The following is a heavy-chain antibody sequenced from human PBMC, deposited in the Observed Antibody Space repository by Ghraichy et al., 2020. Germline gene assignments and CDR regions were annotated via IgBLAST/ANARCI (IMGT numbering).Heavy chain of an antibody. D-gene: IGHD6-6*01. Sequence: SQTLSLTCTVSGGSISSYYWSWIRQPPGKGLEWIGYIYYTGTTNHNPSLKSRVTISLDTSKNQFSLNLNSVTAADTAVYYCASEGSSSEFDYWGQGTLVTVSS. CDR3: ASEGSSSEFDY. CDR1: GGSISSYY. V-gene: IGHV4-59*01. J-gene: IGHJ4*02. CDR2: IYYTGTT.